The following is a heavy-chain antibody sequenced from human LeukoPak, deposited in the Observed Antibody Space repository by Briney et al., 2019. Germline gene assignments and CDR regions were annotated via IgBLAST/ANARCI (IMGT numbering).Heavy chain of an antibody. J-gene: IGHJ5*02. Sequence: GGSLRLSCAASGFTVSRNYMSWVRQAPGKGLEWVSVLYSDGSTYHADSVKGRFTISRDNSKNTLYLQMNSLRAEDTALYYCARADSYHFPLCWFDPWGQGTLVTVSS. D-gene: IGHD3-16*01. CDR3: ARADSYHFPLCWFDP. CDR2: LYSDGST. V-gene: IGHV3-53*05. CDR1: GFTVSRNY.